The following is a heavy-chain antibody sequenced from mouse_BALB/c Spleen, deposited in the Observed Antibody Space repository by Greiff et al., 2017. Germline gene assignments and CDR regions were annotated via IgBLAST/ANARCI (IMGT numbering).Heavy chain of an antibody. CDR2: IWAGGST. J-gene: IGHJ4*01. V-gene: IGHV2-9*02. CDR3: ARLPYAGAMDY. Sequence: VKLMESGPGLVAPSQSLSITCTVSGFSLTSYGVHWVRQPPGKGLEWLGVIWAGGSTNYNSALMSRLSISKDNSKSQVFLKMNSLQTDDTAMYYCARLPYAGAMDYWGQGTAVTVSS. CDR1: GFSLTSYG. D-gene: IGHD6-5*01.